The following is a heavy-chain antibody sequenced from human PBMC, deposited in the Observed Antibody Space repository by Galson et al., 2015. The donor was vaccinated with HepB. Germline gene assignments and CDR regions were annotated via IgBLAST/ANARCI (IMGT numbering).Heavy chain of an antibody. CDR3: ARVADSHDGDHTHFDS. J-gene: IGHJ4*02. CDR1: GLTFSDYY. D-gene: IGHD4-17*01. Sequence: SLRLSCAASGLTFSDYYMSWIRKAPGKGLEWLAYVSSNTIYTNYADSVKCRFTVSRDNVKNSLSSQMNRLSVEDTAMYYCARVADSHDGDHTHFDSWGQGALVTVSS. V-gene: IGHV3-11*06. CDR2: VSSNTIYT.